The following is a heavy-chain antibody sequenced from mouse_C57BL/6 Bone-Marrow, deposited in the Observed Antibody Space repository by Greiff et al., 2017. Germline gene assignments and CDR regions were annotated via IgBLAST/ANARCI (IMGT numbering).Heavy chain of an antibody. V-gene: IGHV1-59*01. CDR2: IDPSDSYT. CDR3: ARWRLRRNYYAMDY. D-gene: IGHD2-4*01. Sequence: QVQLQQPGAELVRPGTSVKLSCKASGYTFTSYWMHWVQQRPGQGLEWIGVIDPSDSYTNYNQKFKGKATLTVDTSSSTAYMQLSSLTSEDSAVYYCARWRLRRNYYAMDYWGQGTSVTVSS. CDR1: GYTFTSYW. J-gene: IGHJ4*01.